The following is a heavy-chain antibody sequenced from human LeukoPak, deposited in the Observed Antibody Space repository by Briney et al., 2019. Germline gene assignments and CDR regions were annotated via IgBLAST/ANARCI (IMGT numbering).Heavy chain of an antibody. D-gene: IGHD6-19*01. J-gene: IGHJ2*01. CDR3: ARPYSSGGWYFDL. Sequence: ASVKVSCKASGYTFTSYYMHWVGQAPGQGGEGRGIINPSGGSTSYAQKSQRRVTMPMDTSTITVYMELSSLRSEHTAVYYCARPYSSGGWYFDLWGRGTLVTVSS. CDR1: GYTFTSYY. V-gene: IGHV1-46*01. CDR2: INPSGGST.